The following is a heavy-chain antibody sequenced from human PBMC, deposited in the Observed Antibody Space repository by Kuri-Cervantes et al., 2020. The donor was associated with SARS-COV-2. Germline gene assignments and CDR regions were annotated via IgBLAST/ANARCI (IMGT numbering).Heavy chain of an antibody. CDR3: ARGFKQSNGVDY. Sequence: GESLKISCAASGFTFSSYWMHWVRQAPGKGLEWVAFIRYDGSNKYYADSVKGRFTISRDNAKNSLYLQMNSLRAEDTAVYYCARGFKQSNGVDYWGQGTLVTVSS. CDR1: GFTFSSYW. CDR2: IRYDGSNK. J-gene: IGHJ4*02. D-gene: IGHD2-8*01. V-gene: IGHV3-30*02.